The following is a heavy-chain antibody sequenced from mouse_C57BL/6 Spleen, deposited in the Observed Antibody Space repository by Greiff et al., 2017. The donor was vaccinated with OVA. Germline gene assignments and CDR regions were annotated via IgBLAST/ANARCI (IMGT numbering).Heavy chain of an antibody. Sequence: QVQLQQPGAELVKPGASVQLSCKASGYTFTSYWMQWVKQRPGQGLEWIGEIDPSDSYTNYNQQFKGKATLTVDKSSSTAYMQLSSLTSEDAAVYYCTRRYYYGRVGDGGQGTTVTVAS. CDR3: TRRYYYGRVGD. CDR2: IDPSDSYT. V-gene: IGHV1-50*01. CDR1: GYTFTSYW. J-gene: IGHJ2*01. D-gene: IGHD1-1*01.